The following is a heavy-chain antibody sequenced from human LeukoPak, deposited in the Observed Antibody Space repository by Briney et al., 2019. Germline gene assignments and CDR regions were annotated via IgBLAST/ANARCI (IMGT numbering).Heavy chain of an antibody. Sequence: ASVKVSCKASGYRFSSSGITWVRQALGQGPEWMGWISTVNGNSQYAQNFQGRVTLTTDTSTNTAHMELRSLRSDDTAIYYCARVRDSDNWWGAFDIWGQGTMVTVSS. CDR3: ARVRDSDNWWGAFDI. CDR2: ISTVNGNS. D-gene: IGHD1-1*01. CDR1: GYRFSSSG. V-gene: IGHV1-18*01. J-gene: IGHJ3*02.